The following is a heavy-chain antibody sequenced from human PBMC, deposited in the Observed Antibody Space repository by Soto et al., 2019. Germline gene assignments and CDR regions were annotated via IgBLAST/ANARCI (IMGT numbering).Heavy chain of an antibody. V-gene: IGHV4-59*01. D-gene: IGHD6-19*01. CDR2: IYYSGSI. CDR3: ARDVAVADYYYYGMDV. CDR1: GGSISSYY. J-gene: IGHJ6*02. Sequence: QVQLQESGPGLVKPSETLSLTCTVSGGSISSYYWSWIRQPPGKGLEWIGYIYYSGSINYNPSLKSRVTIPVDTSKNQFSLKLSSVTAADTAVYYCARDVAVADYYYYGMDVWGQGTTVTVSS.